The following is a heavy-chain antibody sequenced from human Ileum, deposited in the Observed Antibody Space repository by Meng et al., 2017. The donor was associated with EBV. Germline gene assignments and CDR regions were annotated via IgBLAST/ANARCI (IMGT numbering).Heavy chain of an antibody. CDR3: ASSDYYRSDY. V-gene: IGHV4-4*02. J-gene: IGHJ4*02. CDR2: TSHSGST. Sequence: VPRQEAGPGRGKPSGALSLTCAGSSCSISRSDWWSWVRQPPGKGLEWIGETSHSGSTNYSPSLKSRVTISLDKSKNQLSLKLNSVTAADTAVYYCASSDYYRSDYWGQGTLVTVSS. CDR1: SCSISRSDW. D-gene: IGHD3-22*01.